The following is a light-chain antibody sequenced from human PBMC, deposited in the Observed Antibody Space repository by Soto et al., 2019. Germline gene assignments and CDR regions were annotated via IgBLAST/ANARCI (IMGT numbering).Light chain of an antibody. V-gene: IGKV1-27*01. CDR1: QAINNY. Sequence: DIQMTQSPSSLSASVGDRVTITCRASQAINNYLAWYQQKPGKVPTLLISAASTLQSGVPSRFSGSGSGTAFTLTISSLQPEDVATYSCQKFNAVPTFGGGTKVEI. CDR3: QKFNAVPT. CDR2: AAS. J-gene: IGKJ4*01.